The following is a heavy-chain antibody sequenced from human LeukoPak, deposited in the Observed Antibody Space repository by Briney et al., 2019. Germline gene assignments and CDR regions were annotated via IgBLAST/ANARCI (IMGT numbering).Heavy chain of an antibody. J-gene: IGHJ5*02. CDR3: ARRVGSTTSQNWFDP. V-gene: IGHV4-4*07. CDR2: IYTSGST. CDR1: GGSISSYY. D-gene: IGHD2-2*01. Sequence: SETLSLTCTVSGGSISSYYWSWIRQPAGKGLEWIGRIYTSGSTNYNPSLKSRVTMSVDTSNNQFSLKLSSVTAADTALYYCARRVGSTTSQNWFDPWGQGTLVTVSS.